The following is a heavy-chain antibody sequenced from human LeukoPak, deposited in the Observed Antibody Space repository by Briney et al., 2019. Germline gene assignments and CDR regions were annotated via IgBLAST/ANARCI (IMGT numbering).Heavy chain of an antibody. Sequence: GGSLRLPCAASGFTFDDYAMHWVRQAPGKGLEWVSGISWNSGSIGYADSVKGRFTISRDNAKNSLYLQMNSLRAEDTALYYCAKGGTYYYDSLDYWGQGTLVTVSS. D-gene: IGHD3-22*01. CDR3: AKGGTYYYDSLDY. V-gene: IGHV3-9*01. CDR2: ISWNSGSI. CDR1: GFTFDDYA. J-gene: IGHJ4*02.